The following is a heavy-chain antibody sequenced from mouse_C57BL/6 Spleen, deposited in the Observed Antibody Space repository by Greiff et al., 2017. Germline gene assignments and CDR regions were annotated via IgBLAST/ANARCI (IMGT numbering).Heavy chain of an antibody. J-gene: IGHJ2*01. Sequence: EVQLQQSGPGLVKPSQSLSLTCSVTGYSITSGYYWNWIRQFPGNKLEWMGYISYDGSNNYNPSLKNRISITRDTSKNQFFLKLNSVTTEDTATYYCASFWYYGDYWGQGTTLTVSS. CDR2: ISYDGSN. CDR1: GYSITSGYY. CDR3: ASFWYYGDY. V-gene: IGHV3-6*01.